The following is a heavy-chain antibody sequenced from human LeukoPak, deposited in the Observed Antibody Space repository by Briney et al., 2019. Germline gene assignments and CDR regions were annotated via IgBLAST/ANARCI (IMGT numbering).Heavy chain of an antibody. CDR3: ARSGVRDYFDY. J-gene: IGHJ4*02. CDR1: GYTFTGYH. Sequence: ASVKVSFKGSGYTFTGYHMHWMRQAPGQGLEWVGGINPNSGGTNYAQKFQGRVTMTRDTSISTAYMDLSRLRSDDTAVYYCARSGVRDYFDYWGQGTLVTVSS. CDR2: INPNSGGT. D-gene: IGHD3-10*01. V-gene: IGHV1-2*02.